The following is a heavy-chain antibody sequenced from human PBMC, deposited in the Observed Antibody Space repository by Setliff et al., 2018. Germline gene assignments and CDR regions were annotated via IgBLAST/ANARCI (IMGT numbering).Heavy chain of an antibody. CDR1: GYTFINFG. J-gene: IGHJ4*02. CDR3: SRLVRFCTRTTCQRLSGDDF. CDR2: ISPYTGNT. Sequence: GASVKVSCKASGYTFINFGISWVRQAPGQGLEWVGWISPYTGNTYYAPRLQDRVTLTAGTSTNTAYMELRSLISDDTAVYYCSRLVRFCTRTTCQRLSGDDFWGQGTLVTVSS. D-gene: IGHD2-8*01. V-gene: IGHV1-18*01.